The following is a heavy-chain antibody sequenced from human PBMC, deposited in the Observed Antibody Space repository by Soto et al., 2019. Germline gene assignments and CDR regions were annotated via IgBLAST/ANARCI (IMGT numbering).Heavy chain of an antibody. CDR2: INPGNGNT. V-gene: IGHV1-3*01. CDR3: ARGGYFDSSNYLAY. Sequence: GASVKVSCKASGYTFTSYGMNWVRQAPGRGLEWMGCINPGNGNTKYSQNFHGRVTIERDTSASTAYMELSSLRSEDTAVCDCARGGYFDSSNYLAYGGLGSLVTVSS. CDR1: GYTFTSYG. J-gene: IGHJ4*02. D-gene: IGHD3-22*01.